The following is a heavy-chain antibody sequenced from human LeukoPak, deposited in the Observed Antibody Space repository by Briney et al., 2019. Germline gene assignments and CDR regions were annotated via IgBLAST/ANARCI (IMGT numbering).Heavy chain of an antibody. Sequence: ASVKVSCKASGYTFTSYYMHWVRQAPGQGLEWMGIINPSGGCTSYAQKFQDRVTLTMDTSTSTAYLELSSLRSEDTAVYYCARGRLSTLWGQGTLVTVSS. V-gene: IGHV1-46*01. J-gene: IGHJ4*02. D-gene: IGHD2-2*01. CDR2: INPSGGCT. CDR3: ARGRLSTL. CDR1: GYTFTSYY.